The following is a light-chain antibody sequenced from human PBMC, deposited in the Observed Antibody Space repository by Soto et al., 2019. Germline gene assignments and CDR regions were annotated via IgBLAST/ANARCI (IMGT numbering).Light chain of an antibody. Sequence: EIVLTQSPGTLSLSPGERATLSCRASQSVSSSYLAWYQQKPGQAPRLLIYGASSRATGIPDRFSGSGSGSDITLTISRREPKDFAVYYCQQYGSSLEVTFGPGTTVDIK. J-gene: IGKJ3*01. V-gene: IGKV3-20*01. CDR3: QQYGSSLEVT. CDR1: QSVSSSY. CDR2: GAS.